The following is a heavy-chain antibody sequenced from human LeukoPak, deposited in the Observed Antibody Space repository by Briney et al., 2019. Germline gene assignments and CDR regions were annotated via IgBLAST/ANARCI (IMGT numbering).Heavy chain of an antibody. CDR3: ARGLRGWYVRNYYYYMDV. Sequence: SETLSLTCAVYGGSFSGYYWSWIRQPPGKGLEWIGEINHSGSTNYNPSLKSRVTISVDTSKNQFSLKLSSVTAADTAVYYCARGLRGWYVRNYYYYMDVWGKGTTVTISS. J-gene: IGHJ6*03. CDR1: GGSFSGYY. V-gene: IGHV4-34*01. D-gene: IGHD6-19*01. CDR2: INHSGST.